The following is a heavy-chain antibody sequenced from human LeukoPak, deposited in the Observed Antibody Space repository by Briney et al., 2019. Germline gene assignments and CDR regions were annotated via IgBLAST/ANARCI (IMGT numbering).Heavy chain of an antibody. CDR1: GFTFSNHW. Sequence: GGSLRLSCAVSGFTFSNHWMGWVRQAPGKGLEWVANIKEDGGEKYYVDSVKGRFTISRDNAKNSLHLQMNSLRAEDTAVYYCARYRGLGGGYYFDYWGQGTLVTVSS. J-gene: IGHJ4*02. CDR2: IKEDGGEK. V-gene: IGHV3-7*04. D-gene: IGHD5-12*01. CDR3: ARYRGLGGGYYFDY.